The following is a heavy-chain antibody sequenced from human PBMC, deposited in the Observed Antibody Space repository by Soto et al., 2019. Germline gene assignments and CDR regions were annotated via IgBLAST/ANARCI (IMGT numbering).Heavy chain of an antibody. Sequence: GGSLRLSCAASGFTFSSYSMNWVRQAPGKGLEWVSSISSSSSYIYYADSVKGRFTISRDNAKNSLYLQMNSLRAEDTAVYYCARALGAHHDAFDIWGQGTMVTVSS. D-gene: IGHD1-26*01. J-gene: IGHJ3*02. V-gene: IGHV3-21*01. CDR3: ARALGAHHDAFDI. CDR1: GFTFSSYS. CDR2: ISSSSSYI.